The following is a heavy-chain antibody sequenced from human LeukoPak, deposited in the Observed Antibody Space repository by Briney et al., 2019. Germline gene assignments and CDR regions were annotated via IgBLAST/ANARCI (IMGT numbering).Heavy chain of an antibody. V-gene: IGHV3-30*02. J-gene: IGHJ4*02. D-gene: IGHD2-2*01. Sequence: GSLRLSCAASGFAFKNAWMSWVRQAPGKGLEWVAFIRYHGSDKFYADSVKGRFTISRDNSKNTLYLQMNSLRPEDTSVYYCARSPTSWYFDYWGQGTLVTVSS. CDR3: ARSPTSWYFDY. CDR1: GFAFKNAW. CDR2: IRYHGSDK.